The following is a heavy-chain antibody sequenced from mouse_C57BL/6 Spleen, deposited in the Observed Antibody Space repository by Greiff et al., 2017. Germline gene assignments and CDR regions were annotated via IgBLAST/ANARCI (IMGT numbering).Heavy chain of an antibody. CDR3: TTGTVVGRGFAY. V-gene: IGHV14-1*01. D-gene: IGHD1-1*01. Sequence: EVQLQQSGAELVRPGASVKLSCTASGFNIKDYYMHWVKQRPEQGLEWIGRIDPEDGDTEYAPKFKGKATMTADTSSNTAYLQLSSLTSEDTAVYYCTTGTVVGRGFAYWGQGTLVTVSA. J-gene: IGHJ3*01. CDR1: GFNIKDYY. CDR2: IDPEDGDT.